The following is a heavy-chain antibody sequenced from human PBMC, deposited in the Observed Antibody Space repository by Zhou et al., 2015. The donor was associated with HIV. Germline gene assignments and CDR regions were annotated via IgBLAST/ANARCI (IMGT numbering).Heavy chain of an antibody. V-gene: IGHV1-69*12. Sequence: QDQFVQSGPAVREPGSSVKVSCRTPTGTLNIYGISWVRQAPGQGLEWMGGIIPIFGTANYAQKFQGRVTITADESTSTAYMELSSLRSEDTAVYYCASQEYSSGWYCYWGQGTLVTVSS. J-gene: IGHJ4*02. CDR2: IIPIFGTA. CDR1: TGTLNIYG. D-gene: IGHD6-19*01. CDR3: ASQEYSSGWYCY.